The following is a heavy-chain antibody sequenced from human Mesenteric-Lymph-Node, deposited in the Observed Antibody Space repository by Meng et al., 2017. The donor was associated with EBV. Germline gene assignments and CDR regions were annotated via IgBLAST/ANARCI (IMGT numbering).Heavy chain of an antibody. J-gene: IGHJ4*02. D-gene: IGHD5-12*01. CDR3: ARCVVATWSCDY. V-gene: IGHV1-69*01. CDR2: IIPLLGFT. CDR1: GGPFSSYA. Sequence: QLVQSGAGVKQAGSSVKVSCKASGGPFSSYAISWVRQAPGQGLEWMGGIIPLLGFTNYAQNVQDRVTITADEAASTAYMEMTSLRSEDTAVYYCARCVVATWSCDYWGQGTLVTVSS.